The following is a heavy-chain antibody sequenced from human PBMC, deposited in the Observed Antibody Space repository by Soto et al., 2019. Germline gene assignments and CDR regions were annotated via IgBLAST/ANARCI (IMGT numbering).Heavy chain of an antibody. J-gene: IGHJ6*03. D-gene: IGHD2-15*01. Sequence: GGSLRLSCAASGFTFSSYGMHWVRQAPGKGLEWVAVIWYDGSNKYYADSVKGRFTISRDNSKNTLYLQMNSLRAEDTAVYYCARDWWFPGTHYYYMDVWGKGTTVTVSS. CDR1: GFTFSSYG. CDR3: ARDWWFPGTHYYYMDV. V-gene: IGHV3-33*01. CDR2: IWYDGSNK.